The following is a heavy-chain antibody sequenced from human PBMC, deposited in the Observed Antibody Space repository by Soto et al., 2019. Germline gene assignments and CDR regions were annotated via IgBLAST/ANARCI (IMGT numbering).Heavy chain of an antibody. CDR2: IFHSGST. CDR1: GASISSYY. V-gene: IGHV4-59*01. Sequence: SETLSLTCTASGASISSYYWSWIRQPPGKGLEWVGFIFHSGSTNCNPSLKSRVTFSVDTSKNQFSLKLSSVTAADTAVYYCARVNYYYYYGMDVWGQGTTVTVSS. CDR3: ARVNYYYYYGMDV. J-gene: IGHJ6*02.